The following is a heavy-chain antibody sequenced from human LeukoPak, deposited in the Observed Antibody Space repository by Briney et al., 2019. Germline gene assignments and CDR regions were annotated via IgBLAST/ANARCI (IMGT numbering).Heavy chain of an antibody. CDR3: VRDIGWFRFDY. CDR1: GFTFSSYG. D-gene: IGHD6-19*01. CDR2: ISYDGSNK. Sequence: GGSLRLSCAASGFTFSSYGMHWVRQAPGKGLEWVAVISYDGSNKYYADSVKGRFTISRDNSKNTLYLQMNSLRAEDTAVYYCVRDIGWFRFDYWGQGTLVTVSS. J-gene: IGHJ4*02. V-gene: IGHV3-30*03.